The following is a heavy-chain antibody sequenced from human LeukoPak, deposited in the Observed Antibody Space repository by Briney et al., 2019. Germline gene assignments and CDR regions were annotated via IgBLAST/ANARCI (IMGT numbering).Heavy chain of an antibody. Sequence: GGSLRLSCAASGFTFSSYEMNWVRQAPGKGLEWVSYISSSGSTIYYADSVKGRFTISRDNAKNSLYLQMNSLRAEDTAVYYCARDGGARPSDYYYMDVWGKGTTVTVSS. J-gene: IGHJ6*03. CDR3: ARDGGARPSDYYYMDV. CDR2: ISSSGSTI. D-gene: IGHD3-16*01. CDR1: GFTFSSYE. V-gene: IGHV3-48*03.